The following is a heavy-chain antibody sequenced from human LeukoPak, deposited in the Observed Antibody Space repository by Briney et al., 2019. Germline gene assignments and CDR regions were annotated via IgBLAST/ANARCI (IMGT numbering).Heavy chain of an antibody. Sequence: GSSVKVSCKASGDTFSSYAIDWVRQAPGRGLEWMGGIIPIFGTANYAQKFQGRVTITADESTSTAYMELSSLRSEDTAVYYCARGRISPGYFDYWGQGTLVTVSS. CDR3: ARGRISPGYFDY. V-gene: IGHV1-69*01. D-gene: IGHD3-10*01. CDR2: IIPIFGTA. CDR1: GDTFSSYA. J-gene: IGHJ4*02.